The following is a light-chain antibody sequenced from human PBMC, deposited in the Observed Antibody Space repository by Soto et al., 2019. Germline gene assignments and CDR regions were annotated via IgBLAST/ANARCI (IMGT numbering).Light chain of an antibody. J-gene: IGKJ1*01. CDR3: QQYSDSPPT. Sequence: EVAVSQYKSTLSLSPGDRATLSCRASQRVSARYLAWYHQKPGQAPRLLIFGASDRATGIPDRFSGSGSGTDFTLTIDRLEPEDFAMYYCQQYSDSPPTFGQGTKVDIK. CDR2: GAS. V-gene: IGKV3-20*01. CDR1: QRVSARY.